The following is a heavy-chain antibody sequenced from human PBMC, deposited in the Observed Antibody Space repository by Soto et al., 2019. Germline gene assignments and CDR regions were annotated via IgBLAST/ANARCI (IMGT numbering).Heavy chain of an antibody. Sequence: QVQLQESDPGLVKPSQTLSLTCTVSGGSISSGGYYWSWIRQHPGKGLEWIGYIYYSGSTYYNPSRKSRVTISVDTSKNQFSLKRSSVTAADTAVYYCARGGRRSPGMDVWGQGTTVTVSS. CDR3: ARGGRRSPGMDV. V-gene: IGHV4-31*03. CDR1: GGSISSGGYY. J-gene: IGHJ6*02. CDR2: IYYSGST.